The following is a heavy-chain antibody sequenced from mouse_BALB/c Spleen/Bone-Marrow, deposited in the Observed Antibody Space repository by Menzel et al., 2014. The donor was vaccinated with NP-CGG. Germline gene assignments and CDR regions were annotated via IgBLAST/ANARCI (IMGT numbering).Heavy chain of an antibody. J-gene: IGHJ4*01. V-gene: IGHV4-1*02. CDR1: GFDFSRYW. CDR2: INPDSSTI. Sequence: VQLQQSGGGLVQPGGSLQLSCAASGFDFSRYWMSWVRQAPGKELEWIGEINPDSSTINYTPSLKDKFIISRDNAKNTRYRQMSEVRSEDAPLYYCARNSDYARDNWGQGTSGPVSS. CDR3: ARNSDYARDN.